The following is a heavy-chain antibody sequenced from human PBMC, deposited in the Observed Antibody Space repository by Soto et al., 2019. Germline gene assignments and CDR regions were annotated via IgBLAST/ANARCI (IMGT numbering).Heavy chain of an antibody. J-gene: IGHJ5*02. D-gene: IGHD6-13*01. Sequence: PSEMLSLTCTVSGGSISSYYWSWIRQPPGKGLEWIGYIYYSGSTNYNPSLKSRVTISVDTSKNQFSLKLSSVTAADTAVYYCARGPGVIAAAQPYNWFDPWGQGTLVTVSS. V-gene: IGHV4-59*01. CDR1: GGSISSYY. CDR2: IYYSGST. CDR3: ARGPGVIAAAQPYNWFDP.